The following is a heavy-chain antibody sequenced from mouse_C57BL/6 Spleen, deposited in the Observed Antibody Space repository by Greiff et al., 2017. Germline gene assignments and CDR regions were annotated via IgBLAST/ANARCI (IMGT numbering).Heavy chain of an antibody. J-gene: IGHJ1*03. CDR2: INPNNGGT. D-gene: IGHD1-1*01. Sequence: VQLQQSGPELVKPGASVKIPCKASGYTFTDYNMDWVKQSHGKSLEWIGDINPNNGGTIYNQKFKGKATLTVDKSSSTAYMELRSLTSEDTAVYDCARFTTVEGWYFEVWGTGTTVTVSS. V-gene: IGHV1-18*01. CDR1: GYTFTDYN. CDR3: ARFTTVEGWYFEV.